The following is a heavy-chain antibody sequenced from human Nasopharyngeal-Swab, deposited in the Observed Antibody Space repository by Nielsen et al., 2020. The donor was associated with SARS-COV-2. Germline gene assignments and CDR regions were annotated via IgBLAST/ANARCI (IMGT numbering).Heavy chain of an antibody. CDR2: ITGDGSTT. CDR3: AKSPRTFYYDTSGYSTSRYFFDY. Sequence: GESLKISCAMSGFNLDDYAMSWVRQPPGQGLEWVSLITGDGSTTSYAESVKGRFAISRDNSKKSLYLQINGLRTEDTAFYYCAKSPRTFYYDTSGYSTSRYFFDYWGQGTLVTVSS. CDR1: GFNLDDYA. V-gene: IGHV3-43*02. D-gene: IGHD3-22*01. J-gene: IGHJ4*02.